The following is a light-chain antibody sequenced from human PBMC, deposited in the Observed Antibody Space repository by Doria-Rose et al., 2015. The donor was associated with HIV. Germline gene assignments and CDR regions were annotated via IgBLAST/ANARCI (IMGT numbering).Light chain of an antibody. J-gene: IGKJ5*01. Sequence: TQSPGTLSLSPGERATPSRRASQRVKSSYLAWYQQKPGQAPRLLIYDASTRATGIPDRFSGSGSGTDFTLTISRLEPEDVAVYYCQQYGTSRGTFGQGTRLEIK. CDR2: DAS. CDR1: QRVKSSY. CDR3: QQYGTSRGT. V-gene: IGKV3-20*01.